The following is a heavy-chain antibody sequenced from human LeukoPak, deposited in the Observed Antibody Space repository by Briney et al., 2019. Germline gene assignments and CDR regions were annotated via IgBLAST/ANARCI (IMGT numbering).Heavy chain of an antibody. V-gene: IGHV4-4*07. CDR1: GGSISSYY. D-gene: IGHD6-13*01. Sequence: SETLSLTCTVPGGSISSYYWSWIRQPAGKGLEWIGRIYTSGSTNYNPSLKSRVTMSVDTSKNQFSLKLSSVTAADTAVYYCAREGAFGYSSPMDIWGQGTMVTVSS. J-gene: IGHJ3*02. CDR3: AREGAFGYSSPMDI. CDR2: IYTSGST.